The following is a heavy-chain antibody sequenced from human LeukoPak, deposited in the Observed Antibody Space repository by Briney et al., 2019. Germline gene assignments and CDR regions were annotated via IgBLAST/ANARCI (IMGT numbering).Heavy chain of an antibody. V-gene: IGHV3-30*02. Sequence: GGSLRLSCAASGFTFSSYGMHWVRQAPGKGLEWVAFIRSDGSIKYYADSVKGRFTMSRDNSKNTVYLQMNSLRAEDTAVYYCATRPVPATAPQYYWGQGTLVTVSS. CDR2: IRSDGSIK. CDR3: ATRPVPATAPQYY. D-gene: IGHD2-2*01. CDR1: GFTFSSYG. J-gene: IGHJ4*02.